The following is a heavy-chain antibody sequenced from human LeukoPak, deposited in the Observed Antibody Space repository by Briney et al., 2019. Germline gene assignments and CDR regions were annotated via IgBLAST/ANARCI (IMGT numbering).Heavy chain of an antibody. CDR2: INPSGGST. V-gene: IGHV1-46*01. D-gene: IGHD2-15*01. CDR3: AKSPLGYCSGAICYPFDY. CDR1: GYTFTSYY. J-gene: IGHJ4*02. Sequence: GASVKVSCKASGYTFTSYYMHWVRQAPGQGLEWMGIINPSGGSTSYAQKFQGRVTITADESTSTAYMELSSLRSEDTAVYYCAKSPLGYCSGAICYPFDYWGQGTLVTVSS.